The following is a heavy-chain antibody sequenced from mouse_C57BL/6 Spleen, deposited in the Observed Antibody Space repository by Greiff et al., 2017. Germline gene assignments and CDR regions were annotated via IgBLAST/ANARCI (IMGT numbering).Heavy chain of an antibody. V-gene: IGHV1-15*01. CDR2: IDPEAGGT. Sequence: QVQLQQSGAELVRPGASVTLSCKASGYTFTDYEMHWVKQTPVHGLEWIGAIDPEAGGTAYNQKFKGTAILTAATSSSTAYMELRSLTSEDSAVYYSTLDSSGYMDWFAYWGQGTLVTVSA. D-gene: IGHD3-2*02. CDR1: GYTFTDYE. J-gene: IGHJ3*01. CDR3: TLDSSGYMDWFAY.